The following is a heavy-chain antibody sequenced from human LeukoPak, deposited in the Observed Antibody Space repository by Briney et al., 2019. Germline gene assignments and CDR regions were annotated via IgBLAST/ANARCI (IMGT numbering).Heavy chain of an antibody. V-gene: IGHV3-20*04. D-gene: IGHD3-10*01. CDR3: ARITRNTYYYGSGSFYLDY. J-gene: IGHJ4*02. CDR2: INWNGGST. CDR1: GFTFDDYG. Sequence: GGSLRLSCAASGFTFDDYGMSWVRQAQGKGLEWVSGINWNGGSTGYADSVKGRFTISRDNAKNSLYLQMNSLRAEDTALYYCARITRNTYYYGSGSFYLDYWGQGTLVTVSS.